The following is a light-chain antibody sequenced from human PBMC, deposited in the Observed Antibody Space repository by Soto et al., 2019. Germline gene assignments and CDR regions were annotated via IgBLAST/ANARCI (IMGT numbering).Light chain of an antibody. CDR2: GNS. CDR3: QSYDSSLSGYVV. V-gene: IGLV1-40*01. CDR1: SANIGAGYD. J-gene: IGLJ2*01. Sequence: QSVLTQPTSVSGVPGQRVTISCTGSSANIGAGYDVHWYQQLPGTAPKILIYGNSNRPSGVPDRFSGSKSGTSASLAITGLQAEDEADYYCQSYDSSLSGYVVFGGGTKLTVL.